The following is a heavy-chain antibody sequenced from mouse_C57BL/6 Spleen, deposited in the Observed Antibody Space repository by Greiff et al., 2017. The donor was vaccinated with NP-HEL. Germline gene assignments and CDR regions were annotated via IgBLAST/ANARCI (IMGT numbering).Heavy chain of an antibody. CDR2: IYPGSGNT. CDR3: ARRPTGAMDY. D-gene: IGHD2-10*01. Sequence: QVQLKQSGAELVRPGASVKLSCKASGYTFTDYYINWVKQRPGQGLEWIARIYPGSGNTYYNEKFKGKATLTAEKSSSTAYMQLSSLTSEDSAVYFCARRPTGAMDYWGQGTSVTVSS. CDR1: GYTFTDYY. V-gene: IGHV1-76*01. J-gene: IGHJ4*01.